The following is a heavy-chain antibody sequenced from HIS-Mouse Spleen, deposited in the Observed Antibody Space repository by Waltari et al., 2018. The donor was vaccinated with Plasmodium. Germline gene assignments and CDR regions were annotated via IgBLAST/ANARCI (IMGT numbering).Heavy chain of an antibody. J-gene: IGHJ2*01. Sequence: QVQLQQWGAGLLKHSETLSLTCAVYGGSFSGYYWSWIRQPPGKGLGWIGEINHSGSTNYNTTLQRQVPISVDTSKNQFSRKLSSGPAAYTAVYYCARGLRRHYWYFDLWGRSTLVTISA. CDR1: GGSFSGYY. V-gene: IGHV4-34*01. CDR3: ARGLRRHYWYFDL. CDR2: INHSGST.